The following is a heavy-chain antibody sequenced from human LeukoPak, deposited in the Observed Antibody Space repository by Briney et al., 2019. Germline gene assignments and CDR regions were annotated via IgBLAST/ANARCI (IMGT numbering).Heavy chain of an antibody. CDR3: ARDPVRYSYGPPDFIFDY. J-gene: IGHJ4*02. V-gene: IGHV3-23*01. CDR2: ISGSGGST. D-gene: IGHD5-18*01. CDR1: GFTFSSYA. Sequence: GGSLRLSCAASGFTFSSYAMSWVRQAPGKGLEWVSAISGSGGSTYYADSVKGRFTISRDNSKNTLYLQMNSLRAEDTAVYYCARDPVRYSYGPPDFIFDYWGQGTLVTVSS.